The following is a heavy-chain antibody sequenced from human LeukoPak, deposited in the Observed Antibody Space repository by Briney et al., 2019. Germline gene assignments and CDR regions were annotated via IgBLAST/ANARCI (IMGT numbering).Heavy chain of an antibody. Sequence: SETLSLTCTVSGGAISSYYWSWIRQPPGKGLEWIGYTYYSGSTYYNPSLKSRVTISVDTSKNQFSLKLSSVTAADTAVYYCATGSGYYYIDYWGQGTLVTVSS. CDR2: TYYSGST. CDR1: GGAISSYY. CDR3: ATGSGYYYIDY. D-gene: IGHD3-9*01. J-gene: IGHJ4*02. V-gene: IGHV4-59*06.